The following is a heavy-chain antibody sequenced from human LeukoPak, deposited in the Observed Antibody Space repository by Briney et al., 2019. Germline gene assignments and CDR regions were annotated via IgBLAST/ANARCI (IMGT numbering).Heavy chain of an antibody. V-gene: IGHV3-30*01. CDR1: GFTFSSYA. CDR2: ISYDGSNK. CDR3: ARGGVPAAPGVRYYYYYMDV. Sequence: PGGSLRLSCAASGFTFSSYAMHWVRQAPGKGLEWVAVISYDGSNKYYADSVKGRFTISRDNSKNTLYLQMNSLRAEDTAVYYCARGGVPAAPGVRYYYYYMDVWGKGTTVTVSS. J-gene: IGHJ6*03. D-gene: IGHD2-2*01.